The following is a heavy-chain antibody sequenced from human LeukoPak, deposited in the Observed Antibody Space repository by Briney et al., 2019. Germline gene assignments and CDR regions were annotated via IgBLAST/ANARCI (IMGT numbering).Heavy chain of an antibody. D-gene: IGHD6-6*01. J-gene: IGHJ4*02. Sequence: SESLSLTCAVYGGSFSGYYWSWIRQPPGKGLEWIGEIYHSGSTNYNPSLKSRVTISVDKSKNQFSLKLSSVTAADTAVYYCASQEYSSSGYFDYWGQGTLVTVSS. CDR3: ASQEYSSSGYFDY. CDR2: IYHSGST. CDR1: GGSFSGYY. V-gene: IGHV4-34*01.